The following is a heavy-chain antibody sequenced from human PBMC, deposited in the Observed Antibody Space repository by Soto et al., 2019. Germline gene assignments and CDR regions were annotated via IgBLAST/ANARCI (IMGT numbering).Heavy chain of an antibody. CDR1: GVTFRSYT. J-gene: IGHJ3*01. Sequence: QVQLVQSGAEVKKPGSSVRVSCKASGVTFRSYTISWVRQAPGQGLEWMGRTIPVLGVTNYAPKFQGRLTIIADEKTSSVHMELGSLRSEDTATYYSRWQINGDSDVSDFWGQGTMVIVSS. D-gene: IGHD2-21*01. CDR3: RWQINGDSDVSDF. CDR2: TIPVLGVT. V-gene: IGHV1-69*02.